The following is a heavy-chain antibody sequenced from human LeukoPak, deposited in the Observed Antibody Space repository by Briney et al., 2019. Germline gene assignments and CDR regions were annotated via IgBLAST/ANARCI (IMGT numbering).Heavy chain of an antibody. CDR1: GFTFSSYS. V-gene: IGHV3-21*04. Sequence: GGFLRLSCAASGFTFSSYSMNWVRQAPGKGLEWVSSISSSSYIYYADSVKGRFTISRDNAQNSLYLQMNSLRAEDTAIYYCVRDRGTYRPIDYWGQGTLVTVSS. J-gene: IGHJ4*02. CDR3: VRDRGTYRPIDY. CDR2: ISSSSYI. D-gene: IGHD1-26*01.